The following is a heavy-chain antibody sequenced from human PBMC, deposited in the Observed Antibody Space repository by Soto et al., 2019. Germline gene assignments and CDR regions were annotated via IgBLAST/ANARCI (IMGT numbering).Heavy chain of an antibody. CDR2: INHSGST. D-gene: IGHD2-2*01. CDR1: GGSFSGYY. J-gene: IGHJ5*02. Sequence: PSETLSLTCAVYGGSFSGYYWSWIRQPPGKGLEWIGEINHSGSTNYNPSLKSRVTISVDTSKNQFSLKLSSVTAADTAVYYCARRRRGYCSSTSCYAGWFDPWGQGTLVTVSS. CDR3: ARRRRGYCSSTSCYAGWFDP. V-gene: IGHV4-34*01.